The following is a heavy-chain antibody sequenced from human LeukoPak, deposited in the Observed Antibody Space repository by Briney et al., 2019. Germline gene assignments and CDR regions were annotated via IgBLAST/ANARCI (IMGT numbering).Heavy chain of an antibody. CDR3: ARGSSSWDAEYFQH. D-gene: IGHD6-13*01. V-gene: IGHV4-34*01. CDR2: INHSGST. Sequence: SETLSLTCAVYGGSFSGYYWSWIRQPPGKGLEWIGEINHSGSTNYNPSLKSRVTISVDTSKNQFSLKLSSVTAADTAVYYCARGSSSWDAEYFQHWGQGTLVTVSS. CDR1: GGSFSGYY. J-gene: IGHJ1*01.